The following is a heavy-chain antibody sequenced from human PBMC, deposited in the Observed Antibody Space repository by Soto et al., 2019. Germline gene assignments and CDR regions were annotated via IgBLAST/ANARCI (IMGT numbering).Heavy chain of an antibody. J-gene: IGHJ4*02. CDR1: GGSISSGGTGSY. V-gene: IGHV4-31*01. D-gene: IGHD1-1*01. CDR3: ASGHDAYKVRY. CDR2: VYYTGST. Sequence: QVQLQESGPGLVKPSQTLSLTCTVSGGSISSGGTGSYWTWIRQLPGKGLEWIGYVYYTGSTYYNXSXKXPPTISIDTSENQFSLKLTSVTAADPAVYLCASGHDAYKVRYWGQGTLVTVSS.